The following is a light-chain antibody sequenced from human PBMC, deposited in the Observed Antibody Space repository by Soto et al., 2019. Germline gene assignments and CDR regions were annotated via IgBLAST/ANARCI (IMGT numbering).Light chain of an antibody. CDR1: HSISSW. J-gene: IGKJ1*01. Sequence: DIQMTQSPSTLSASVGDRVTITCRASHSISSWLAWYQQKPGKAPKLLIYKASTLESGLPARFSGSGSGTEFTLTISSLQPDDFATYYCQQHGAFGQGTKVEIK. V-gene: IGKV1-5*03. CDR2: KAS. CDR3: QQHGA.